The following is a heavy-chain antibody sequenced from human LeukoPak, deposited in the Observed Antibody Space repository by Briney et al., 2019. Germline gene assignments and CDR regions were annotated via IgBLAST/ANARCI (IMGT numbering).Heavy chain of an antibody. CDR3: ARDNRKGLLWFGELSL. V-gene: IGHV1-2*02. Sequence: GASVKVSCKASGYTFTGYYMHWVRLAPGQGLEWMGCINPNSGGTNYAQKFQGRVTMTRDTSISTAYMELSRLRSDDTAVYYCARDNRKGLLWFGELSLWGQGTLVTVSS. CDR2: INPNSGGT. CDR1: GYTFTGYY. J-gene: IGHJ4*02. D-gene: IGHD3-10*01.